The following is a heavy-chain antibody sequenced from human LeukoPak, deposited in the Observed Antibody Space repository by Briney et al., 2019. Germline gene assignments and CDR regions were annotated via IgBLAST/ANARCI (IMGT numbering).Heavy chain of an antibody. Sequence: SETLSLTCTVSGGSISGHYWTWIRQPPGKGLEWIGYIYYSGSTNYNPSLKSRVTISVDTSKNQFSLKLSSVTAADTAVYYCARSPYDFWSGFNYYYYYGMDVWGQGTTVTVSS. D-gene: IGHD3-3*01. CDR3: ARSPYDFWSGFNYYYYYGMDV. V-gene: IGHV4-59*11. CDR2: IYYSGST. CDR1: GGSISGHY. J-gene: IGHJ6*02.